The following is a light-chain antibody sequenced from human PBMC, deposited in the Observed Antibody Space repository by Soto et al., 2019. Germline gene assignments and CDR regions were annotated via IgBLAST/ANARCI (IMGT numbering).Light chain of an antibody. J-gene: IGKJ1*01. V-gene: IGKV3-20*01. CDR3: QDYGSSRT. Sequence: EIVLTQSPGTLSLSPGERATLSCRASQSVSNNYVAWYQQKPGQAPRLLIYGASSRATGIPDRFSGSGSGTDFTLTISRLEPEDFAVYYCQDYGSSRTFGQGTKVEIK. CDR2: GAS. CDR1: QSVSNNY.